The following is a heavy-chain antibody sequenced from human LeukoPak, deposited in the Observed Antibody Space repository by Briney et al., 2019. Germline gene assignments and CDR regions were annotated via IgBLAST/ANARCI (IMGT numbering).Heavy chain of an antibody. CDR3: ARTHDYGDERPYSFDY. D-gene: IGHD4-17*01. CDR2: IIPIFGTA. CDR1: GGTFSSYA. J-gene: IGHJ4*02. V-gene: IGHV1-69*01. Sequence: SVKVSCKASGGTFSSYAISWVRQAPGQGLEWMGGIIPIFGTANYAQKFQGRVTITADESTSTAYMELSSLRSEDTAVYYCARTHDYGDERPYSFDYWGQGTLVTVSS.